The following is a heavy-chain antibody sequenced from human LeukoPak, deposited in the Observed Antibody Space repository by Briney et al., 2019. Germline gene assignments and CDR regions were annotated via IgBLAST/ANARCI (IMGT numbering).Heavy chain of an antibody. CDR3: ARGEPGFGGLPTVLDN. CDR1: GFSFSSFS. CDR2: ISSSTTFI. Sequence: GGSLRLSCAASGFSFSSFSMNWVRQAPGKGLEWVPSISSSTTFIDYADSVKGRFTISRDNAKDSLYLQMNSLRAEDTAVYYCARGEPGFGGLPTVLDNWGQGALVTVSS. D-gene: IGHD4-23*01. J-gene: IGHJ4*02. V-gene: IGHV3-21*01.